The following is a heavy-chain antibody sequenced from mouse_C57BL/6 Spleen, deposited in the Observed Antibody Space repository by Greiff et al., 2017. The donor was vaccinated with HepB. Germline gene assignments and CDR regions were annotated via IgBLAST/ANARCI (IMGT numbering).Heavy chain of an antibody. J-gene: IGHJ4*01. D-gene: IGHD4-1*01. Sequence: EVMLVESGGGLVKPGGSLKLSCAASGFTFSSYAMSWVRQTPEKRLEWVATISDGGSYTYYPDNVKGRFTISRDNAKNNLYLQLSHLKSEDTAMYYCASDRELGQNYAMDYWGQGTSVTVSS. CDR1: GFTFSSYA. V-gene: IGHV5-4*03. CDR3: ASDRELGQNYAMDY. CDR2: ISDGGSYT.